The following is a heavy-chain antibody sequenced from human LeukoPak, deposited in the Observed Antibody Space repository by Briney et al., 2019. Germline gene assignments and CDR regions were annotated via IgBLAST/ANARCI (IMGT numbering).Heavy chain of an antibody. D-gene: IGHD2-15*01. V-gene: IGHV3-30*18. J-gene: IGHJ5*02. CDR1: GFTFSNYG. CDR2: ISYDSSNK. Sequence: GMSLRLSCAASGFTFSNYGVHWVRQAPGKGLEWVAVISYDSSNKYCADSVKGRFTVSRDNSENTLYLQMNSLRAEDTALYYCAKETGPGGSHWFDPWGQGTLVTVSS. CDR3: AKETGPGGSHWFDP.